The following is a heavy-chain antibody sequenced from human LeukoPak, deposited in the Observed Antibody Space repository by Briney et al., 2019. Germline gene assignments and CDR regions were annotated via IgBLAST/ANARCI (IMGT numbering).Heavy chain of an antibody. CDR1: GYTFTSYD. V-gene: IGHV1-8*01. CDR2: MNPNSGNT. CDR3: ARAHRVYSGYGRGDVGY. J-gene: IGHJ4*02. Sequence: ASVKVSCKASGYTFTSYDINWVRQATGQGLEWMGWMNPNSGNTGYAQKFQGRVTMTRNTTISTAYMDLSSLRSEDTAVYYCARAHRVYSGYGRGDVGYWGQGTLVTVSS. D-gene: IGHD5-12*01.